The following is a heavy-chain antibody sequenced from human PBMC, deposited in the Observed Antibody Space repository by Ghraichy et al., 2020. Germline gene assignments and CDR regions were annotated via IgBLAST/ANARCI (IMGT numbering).Heavy chain of an antibody. D-gene: IGHD6-13*01. Sequence: LSLTCAASGFTFSSYSMNWVRQAPGKGLEWVSSISSSSSYIYYADSVKGRFTISRDNAKNSLYLQMNSLRAEDTAVYYCARGGIAAAGYYFDYWGQGTLVTVSS. V-gene: IGHV3-21*01. CDR3: ARGGIAAAGYYFDY. CDR1: GFTFSSYS. J-gene: IGHJ4*02. CDR2: ISSSSSYI.